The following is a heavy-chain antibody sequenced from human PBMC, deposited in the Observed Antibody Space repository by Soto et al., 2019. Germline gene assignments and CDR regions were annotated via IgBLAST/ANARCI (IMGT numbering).Heavy chain of an antibody. CDR2: IIPIFGTA. Sequence: SVKVSCKASGGTFSSYAISWVRQAPGQGLEWMGGIIPIFGTANYAQKFQGRVTITADESTSTAYMELSSLRSEDTAVYYCARTASYDFWSGYRMYYFDYWGQGTLVTVSS. CDR3: ARTASYDFWSGYRMYYFDY. V-gene: IGHV1-69*13. J-gene: IGHJ4*02. D-gene: IGHD3-3*01. CDR1: GGTFSSYA.